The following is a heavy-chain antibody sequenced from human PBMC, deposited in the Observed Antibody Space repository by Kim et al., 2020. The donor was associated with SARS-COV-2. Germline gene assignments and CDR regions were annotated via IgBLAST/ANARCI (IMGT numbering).Heavy chain of an antibody. D-gene: IGHD4-17*01. J-gene: IGHJ4*02. CDR3: AKGPSTVVTPADY. V-gene: IGHV3-23*01. Sequence: YADSVKGRFTIYRDNSKNTLYLQMNSLRAEDTALYYCAKGPSTVVTPADYWGQGTLVTVSS.